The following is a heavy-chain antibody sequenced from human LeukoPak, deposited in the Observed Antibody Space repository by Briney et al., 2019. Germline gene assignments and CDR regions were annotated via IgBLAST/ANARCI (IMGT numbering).Heavy chain of an antibody. D-gene: IGHD3-22*01. CDR2: INPSGGST. V-gene: IGHV1-46*01. CDR1: GHTFTSYY. J-gene: IGHJ4*02. Sequence: GASVTVSCKASGHTFTSYYMHWVRQAPGQGLEWMGIINPSGGSTSYAQKFQGGVTMTRDTSTSTVYMELSSLRSEDTAVYYCARDGDSSGSWAPEGFDYWGQGTLVNVSS. CDR3: ARDGDSSGSWAPEGFDY.